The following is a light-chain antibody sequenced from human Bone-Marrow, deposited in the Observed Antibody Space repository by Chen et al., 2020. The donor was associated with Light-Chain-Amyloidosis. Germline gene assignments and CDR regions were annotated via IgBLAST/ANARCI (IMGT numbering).Light chain of an antibody. V-gene: IGLV2-14*01. J-gene: IGLJ1*01. CDR3: SSFTSSSSYV. CDR1: SGDVGTYNY. CDR2: SVS. Sequence: QSALTQPASVSGSHGQSITISCTGTSGDVGTYNYVSWYQQHPGKAPKVMIYSVSNRPSGVSNRFSGSKSGNTASLTISGLQAEDEADYYCSSFTSSSSYVFGPGTKVTVL.